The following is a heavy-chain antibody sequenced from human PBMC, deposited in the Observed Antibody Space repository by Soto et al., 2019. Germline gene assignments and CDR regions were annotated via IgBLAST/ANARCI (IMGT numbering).Heavy chain of an antibody. CDR2: ISGSGGST. CDR1: GFTFSSYA. D-gene: IGHD6-13*01. Sequence: GSLRLSCAASGFTFSSYAMSWVRQAPGKGLEWVSAISGSGGSTYYADSVKGRFTISRDNSKNTLYLQMNSLRAEDTAVYYCAKAEGSSWSNYYYYGMDVWGQGTTVTVSS. J-gene: IGHJ6*02. V-gene: IGHV3-23*01. CDR3: AKAEGSSWSNYYYYGMDV.